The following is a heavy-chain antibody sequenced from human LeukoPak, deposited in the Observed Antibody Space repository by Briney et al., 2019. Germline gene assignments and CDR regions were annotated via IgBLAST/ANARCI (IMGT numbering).Heavy chain of an antibody. J-gene: IGHJ4*02. CDR1: GGSISSSSYY. Sequence: SETLSLTCTVSGGSISSSSYYWGWIRQPPGKGLEWFGSIYYSGSTYYNPSLKSRVTISVDTSKNQFSLKLSSVTAADTAVYYCARRNDYDGDFDYWGQGTLVTVSS. CDR2: IYYSGST. D-gene: IGHD4/OR15-4a*01. CDR3: ARRNDYDGDFDY. V-gene: IGHV4-39*01.